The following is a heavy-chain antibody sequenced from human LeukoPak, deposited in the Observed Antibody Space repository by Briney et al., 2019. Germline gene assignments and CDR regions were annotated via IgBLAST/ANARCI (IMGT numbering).Heavy chain of an antibody. CDR3: ETFRPEGYFHN. CDR2: VSYTGST. Sequence: SETLSLTCTVSGGSISSDYWTWTRQPPGQRLQWIGYVSYTGSTNYDDSLKSRVTTSVDTSKNQFSLKLTSVTAADTAVYYCETFRPEGYFHNWGQGTLVTVSS. V-gene: IGHV4-59*01. CDR1: GGSISSDY. D-gene: IGHD2-21*01. J-gene: IGHJ1*01.